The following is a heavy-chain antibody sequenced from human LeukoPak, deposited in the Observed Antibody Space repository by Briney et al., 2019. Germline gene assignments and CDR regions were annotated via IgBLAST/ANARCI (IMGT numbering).Heavy chain of an antibody. J-gene: IGHJ6*02. Sequence: GGSLRLSCAASGFTFDDYAMYWVRHAPGKGLEWVSGISWNSGSIGYADSVKGRFTISRDNAKNSLYLQMNSLRAEDTALYYCATNLGVWGQGTTVTVSS. CDR1: GFTFDDYA. V-gene: IGHV3-9*01. CDR3: ATNLGV. CDR2: ISWNSGSI.